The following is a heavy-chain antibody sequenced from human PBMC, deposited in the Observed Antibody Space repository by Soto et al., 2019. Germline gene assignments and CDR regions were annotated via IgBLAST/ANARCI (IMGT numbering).Heavy chain of an antibody. V-gene: IGHV3-30*18. J-gene: IGHJ4*02. CDR2: ISYDGSNK. D-gene: IGHD6-19*01. CDR3: AKDGRGSRWLQYYFDY. CDR1: GFTFSSYG. Sequence: QVQLVESGGGVVQPGRSLRLSCAASGFTFSSYGMHWVRQAPGKGLEWVAVISYDGSNKYYADSVKARFTISRDNSKNTLYLQMNSLRAEDTAVYYCAKDGRGSRWLQYYFDYWGQGTLVTVSS.